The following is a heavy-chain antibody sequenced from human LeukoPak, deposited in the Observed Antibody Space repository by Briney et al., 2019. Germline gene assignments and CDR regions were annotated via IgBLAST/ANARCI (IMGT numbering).Heavy chain of an antibody. V-gene: IGHV7-4-1*02. CDR2: INTNTGNP. CDR1: GYTFTRYG. J-gene: IGHJ6*03. D-gene: IGHD3-9*01. CDR3: ARDFNDILTGYFAPYPLGYYYYYMDV. Sequence: ASVKVSCKASGYTFTRYGVNWVRQAPGQGLEWMGWINTNTGNPTYAQGFTGRFVFSLDTSVSTAYLQISSLKAEDTAVYYCARDFNDILTGYFAPYPLGYYYYYMDVRGKGTTVTVSS.